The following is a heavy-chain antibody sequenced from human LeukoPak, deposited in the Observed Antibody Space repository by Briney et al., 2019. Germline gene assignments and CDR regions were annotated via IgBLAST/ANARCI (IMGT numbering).Heavy chain of an antibody. Sequence: SETLPLTCTVSGASISSYYWAWIRQPPGKGLEWIGYTYYAGDTYYNPSLRSRVIISLDTSKNQFSLNLNSATAADTAVYYCARERGPNCNKDCLFDPWGQGTLVTVSS. CDR1: GASISSYY. D-gene: IGHD2/OR15-2a*01. J-gene: IGHJ5*02. V-gene: IGHV4-59*01. CDR2: TYYAGDT. CDR3: ARERGPNCNKDCLFDP.